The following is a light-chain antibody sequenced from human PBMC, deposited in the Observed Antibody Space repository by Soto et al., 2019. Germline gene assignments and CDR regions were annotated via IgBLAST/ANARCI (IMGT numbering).Light chain of an antibody. CDR3: QQRSNWPPP. Sequence: EIVMTQSPATLSLSPGERATLSCRASQSVSSNLAWYQQKPGQAPRLLIYDASNRATGIPARFSGSGSGTDFTLTISSLEPEDFAVYYCQQRSNWPPPFGQGTKVEIK. V-gene: IGKV3-11*01. CDR1: QSVSSN. CDR2: DAS. J-gene: IGKJ1*01.